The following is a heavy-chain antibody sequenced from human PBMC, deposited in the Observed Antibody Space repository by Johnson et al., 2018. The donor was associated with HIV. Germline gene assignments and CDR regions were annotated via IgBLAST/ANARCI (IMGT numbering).Heavy chain of an antibody. J-gene: IGHJ3*02. CDR1: GFTFDDYA. CDR2: ISWNSGSI. CDR3: AKDRGMSEYAFDI. Sequence: EVQLVESGGGVVRPGGSLRLSCAASGFTFDDYAMHWVRQAPGRGLEWVSGISWNSGSIGYADSVKGRFTISRDNAKNSLSLQMNSLTAEDTALYYCAKDRGMSEYAFDIWGQGTMVTVSS. D-gene: IGHD3-10*01. V-gene: IGHV3-9*01.